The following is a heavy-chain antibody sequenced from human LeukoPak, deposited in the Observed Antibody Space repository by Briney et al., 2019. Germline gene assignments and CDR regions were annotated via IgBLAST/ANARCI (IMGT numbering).Heavy chain of an antibody. J-gene: IGHJ4*02. CDR1: GYTFTSYD. CDR2: MNPNSGNT. D-gene: IGHD1-7*01. CDR3: ARGRKTGTLSDY. V-gene: IGHV1-8*01. Sequence: ASVEVSCKASGYTFTSYDINWVRQATGQGLEWMGWMNPNSGNTGYAQKFQGRVTMTRNTSISTAYMELSSLRSEDTAVYYCARGRKTGTLSDYWGQGTLVTVSS.